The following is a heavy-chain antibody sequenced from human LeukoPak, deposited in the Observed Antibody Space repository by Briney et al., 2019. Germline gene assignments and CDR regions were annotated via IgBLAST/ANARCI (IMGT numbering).Heavy chain of an antibody. J-gene: IGHJ3*02. CDR2: ISYDGSNK. V-gene: IGHV3-30*03. CDR1: GFTFSSYG. CDR3: ARGVGQDAFDI. D-gene: IGHD1-26*01. Sequence: GGSLRLSCAASGFTFSSYGMHWVRQAPGKGLEWVAVISYDGSNKYYADSVKGRFTISRDNSKNTLYLQMNSLRAEDTAVYYCARGVGQDAFDIWGQGTMVTVSS.